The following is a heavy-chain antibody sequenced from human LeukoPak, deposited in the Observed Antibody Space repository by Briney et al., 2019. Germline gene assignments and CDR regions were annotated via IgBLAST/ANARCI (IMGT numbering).Heavy chain of an antibody. CDR3: AKDLNTVVMQYFDS. V-gene: IGHV3-30*02. J-gene: IGHJ4*02. Sequence: GGCLRLSCTVAGFPFSSYGMHSVRQPPGRGLEWVSFMRYDEKTEYYADSVEGRFTIAREDSNSTFHLHMKDLRPDDAAVYFCAKDLNTVVMQYFDSWGQGTLVSVSS. CDR2: MRYDEKTE. D-gene: IGHD2-21*01. CDR1: GFPFSSYG.